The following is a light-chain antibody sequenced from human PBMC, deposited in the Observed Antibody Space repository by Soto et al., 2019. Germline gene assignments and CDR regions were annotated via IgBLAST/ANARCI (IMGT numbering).Light chain of an antibody. CDR2: STS. Sequence: QTVVTQEPSLTVSPGGTVTLTCASSTGAVTSGYYPNWFQQKPGQAPRALIYSTSNKHSWTPARFSGSLLGGKAALTLSGVQPEDEADCLLYYGGAAVFGGGTKLTVL. CDR3: LLYYGGAAV. V-gene: IGLV7-43*01. CDR1: TGAVTSGYY. J-gene: IGLJ2*01.